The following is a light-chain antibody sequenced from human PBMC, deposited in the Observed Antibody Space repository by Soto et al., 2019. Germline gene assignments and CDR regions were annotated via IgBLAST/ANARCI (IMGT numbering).Light chain of an antibody. CDR2: DNT. CDR1: KSNIGAGFA. V-gene: IGLV1-40*01. CDR3: QSYDSRLTGSYV. J-gene: IGLJ1*01. Sequence: QSVLTQPPSVSGAPGQRVTISCTGRKSNIGAGFAVHWYQHIPGAAPRLLIYDNTDRPSGVPDRFSASTFGTSASLTINGLQAEDEGDYYCQSYDSRLTGSYVFGTGTKVTVL.